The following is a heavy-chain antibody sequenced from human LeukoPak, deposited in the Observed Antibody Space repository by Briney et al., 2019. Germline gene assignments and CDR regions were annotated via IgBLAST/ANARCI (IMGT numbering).Heavy chain of an antibody. CDR2: IYYSGTT. V-gene: IGHV4-31*03. CDR3: ARDTVPGDSFDI. J-gene: IGHJ3*02. Sequence: SETLSLTCTVSGASMSSGTYYWGWIRQHPGKGLEWIGYIYYSGTTYYNPSLKSRVTISVDTSKNQFSLKLTSVTAADTAVYYCARDTVPGDSFDIWGQGTMVTVSS. CDR1: GASMSSGTYY.